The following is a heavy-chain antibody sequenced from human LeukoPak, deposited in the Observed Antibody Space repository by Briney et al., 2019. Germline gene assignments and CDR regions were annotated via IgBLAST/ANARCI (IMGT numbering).Heavy chain of an antibody. CDR3: ARVGLDY. Sequence: GGSLRLSCAGSGFPFSSYSMNWVRQAPGEGLEWVSYISSSSGTIYYADSVKGRFTISRDNARDALYLQMDRLRDEDTAVYYCARVGLDYWGQGTLVTVSS. CDR2: ISSSSGTI. D-gene: IGHD2-15*01. CDR1: GFPFSSYS. J-gene: IGHJ4*02. V-gene: IGHV3-48*02.